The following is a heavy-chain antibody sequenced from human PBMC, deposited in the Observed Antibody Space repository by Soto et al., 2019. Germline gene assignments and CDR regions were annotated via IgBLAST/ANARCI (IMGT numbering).Heavy chain of an antibody. CDR2: IRGSGGVT. V-gene: IGHV3-23*01. CDR3: AKDTRTGGSPFYHFAMEV. D-gene: IGHD2-8*02. CDR1: GFAFSTYD. Sequence: EVQLMESGGGLVHPGGSLRLSCVGSGFAFSTYDINWVRQAPGKGLEWVSVIRGSGGVTYYADSVQGRFTISRDNSKNSLFLQMNSLRAEDTAVYYCAKDTRTGGSPFYHFAMEVWGQGTTVTVSS. J-gene: IGHJ6*02.